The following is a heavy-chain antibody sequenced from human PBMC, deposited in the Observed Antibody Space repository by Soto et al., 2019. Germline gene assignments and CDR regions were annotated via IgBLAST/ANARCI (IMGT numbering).Heavy chain of an antibody. V-gene: IGHV3-33*05. CDR2: TSYDGSNN. Sequence: QVQLVESGGGVVQPGTSLRLSCVGSRFTFRSYVIRWVRQAPGKGLEWVALTSYDGSNNFYGDSVKGRFTISRHNSRNTVELQMDSLRFEDTALYYCARWGTTGGLDVWGQGTLVSVSS. D-gene: IGHD3-16*01. J-gene: IGHJ4*02. CDR1: RFTFRSYV. CDR3: ARWGTTGGLDV.